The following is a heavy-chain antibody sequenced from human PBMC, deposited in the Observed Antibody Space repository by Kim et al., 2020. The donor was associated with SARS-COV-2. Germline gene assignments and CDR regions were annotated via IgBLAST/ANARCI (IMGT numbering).Heavy chain of an antibody. CDR2: ISGSGGST. D-gene: IGHD3-9*01. Sequence: GGSLRLSCAASGFTFSSYAMSWVRQAPGKGLEWVSAISGSGGSTYYADSVKGRFTISRDNSKNTLYLQMNSLRAEDTAVYYCAKDTVATYYDILTGYGVGGYYYYGMDVWGQGTTVTVSS. CDR3: AKDTVATYYDILTGYGVGGYYYYGMDV. J-gene: IGHJ6*02. CDR1: GFTFSSYA. V-gene: IGHV3-23*01.